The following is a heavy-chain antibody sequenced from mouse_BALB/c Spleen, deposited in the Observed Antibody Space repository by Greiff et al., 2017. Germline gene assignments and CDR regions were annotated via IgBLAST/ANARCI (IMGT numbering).Heavy chain of an antibody. CDR1: GYTFTSYY. J-gene: IGHJ2*01. CDR2: IYPGNVNT. Sequence: VQLQQSGPELVKPGASVRISCKASGYTFTSYYIHWVKQRPGQGLEWIGWIYPGNVNTKYNEKFKGKATLTADKSSSTAYMQLSSLTSEDSAVYFCARGGYRSNFDYWGQGTTLTVSS. V-gene: IGHV1S56*01. D-gene: IGHD2-14*01. CDR3: ARGGYRSNFDY.